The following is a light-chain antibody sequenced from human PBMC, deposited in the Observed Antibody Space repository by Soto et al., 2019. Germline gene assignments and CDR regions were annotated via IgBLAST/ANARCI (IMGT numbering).Light chain of an antibody. J-gene: IGKJ5*01. CDR3: QQRSVWPIT. Sequence: EIVLTQSPDTLSLSPGERATLSCRASQSIRSERLAWYQQKPGQAPRLVIHGASTRATGIPVRFSGSGSGTDFTLTISSLEPEDFAVYYCQQRSVWPITFGQGTRLEN. CDR1: QSIRSER. CDR2: GAS. V-gene: IGKV3-11*01.